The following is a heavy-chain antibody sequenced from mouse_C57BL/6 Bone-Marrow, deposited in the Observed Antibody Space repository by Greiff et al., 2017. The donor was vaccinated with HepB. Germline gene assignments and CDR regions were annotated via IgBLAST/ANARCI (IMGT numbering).Heavy chain of an antibody. D-gene: IGHD2-5*01. V-gene: IGHV3-6*01. Sequence: EVKLVESGPGLVKPSQSLSLTCSVTGYSITSGYYWNWIRQFPGNKLEWMGYISYDGSNNYNPSLKNRISITRDTSKNQFFLKLNSVTTEDTATYYCARNYSNSSFAYWGQGTLVTVSA. CDR2: ISYDGSN. J-gene: IGHJ3*01. CDR3: ARNYSNSSFAY. CDR1: GYSITSGYY.